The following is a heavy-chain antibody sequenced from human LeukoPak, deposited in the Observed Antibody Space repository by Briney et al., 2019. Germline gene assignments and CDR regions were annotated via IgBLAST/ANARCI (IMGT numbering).Heavy chain of an antibody. CDR3: ARFQIPDAFDF. Sequence: ASVKVSCKASGYAFTTYYIHWVRQAPGQGLEWMGIINPSGGSTTYAQKFQGRVTMTRDTSTSTVYMELSSLRSEDTAVYFCARFQIPDAFDFWGKGTMVTVSS. CDR2: INPSGGST. CDR1: GYAFTTYY. J-gene: IGHJ3*01. V-gene: IGHV1-46*01.